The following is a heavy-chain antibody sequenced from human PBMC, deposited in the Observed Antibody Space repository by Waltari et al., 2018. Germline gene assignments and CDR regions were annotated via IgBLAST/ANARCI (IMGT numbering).Heavy chain of an antibody. CDR1: GYSISSGYY. CDR3: ARLIGYCSSTSCSNWFDP. J-gene: IGHJ5*02. CDR2: IYHSGST. V-gene: IGHV4-38-2*01. Sequence: QVQLQESGPGLVKPSETLSLTCAVSGYSISSGYYWGWIRQPPGKGLEWIGSIYHSGSTYYNPSLKSRVTISVDTSKSQFSLKLSSVTAADTAVYYCARLIGYCSSTSCSNWFDPWGQGTLVTVSS. D-gene: IGHD2-2*03.